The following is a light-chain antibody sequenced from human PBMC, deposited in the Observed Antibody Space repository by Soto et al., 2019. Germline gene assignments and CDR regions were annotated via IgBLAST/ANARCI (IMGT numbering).Light chain of an antibody. CDR1: QNFGSN. J-gene: IGKJ2*01. CDR2: GTY. CDR3: QQYNDWPPYT. V-gene: IGKV3-15*01. Sequence: EILMTQSPATLSVSPGEKATLSCRASQNFGSNLAWYQQRPGQPPRRLIYGTYTRATGIPARFSGSRSGPDFTLTISSLQSEDFAFYYCQQYNDWPPYTFGQGTKVESK.